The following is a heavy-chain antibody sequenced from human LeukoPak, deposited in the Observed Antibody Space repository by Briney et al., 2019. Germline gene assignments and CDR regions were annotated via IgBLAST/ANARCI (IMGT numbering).Heavy chain of an antibody. CDR1: GYTFTKYY. Sequence: GASVKVSCKASGYTFTKYYMHWVRQAPGQGLEWMGIINPSGGSTSYAQKFQGRVTMTRDTSTSRVYMEVSSLRSEDTAVYYCTRHSPSYYYDSSGYYRIAEYFQHWGQGTLVTVSS. CDR3: TRHSPSYYYDSSGYYRIAEYFQH. V-gene: IGHV1-46*03. J-gene: IGHJ1*01. D-gene: IGHD3-22*01. CDR2: INPSGGST.